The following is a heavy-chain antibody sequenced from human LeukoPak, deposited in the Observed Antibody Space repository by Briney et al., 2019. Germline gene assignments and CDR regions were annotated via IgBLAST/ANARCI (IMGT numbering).Heavy chain of an antibody. CDR3: AKRTRGYSYGTLDY. V-gene: IGHV3-23*01. CDR2: ISGGGDGA. D-gene: IGHD5-18*01. J-gene: IGHJ4*02. Sequence: GGSLRLSCAASGFTFSNAWMNWVRQAPGKGLEWVSTISGGGDGALYADSVKGRFTISRDNSKNTLFLQMNSLRAEDTAVYYCAKRTRGYSYGTLDYWGQGTLVTVSS. CDR1: GFTFSNAW.